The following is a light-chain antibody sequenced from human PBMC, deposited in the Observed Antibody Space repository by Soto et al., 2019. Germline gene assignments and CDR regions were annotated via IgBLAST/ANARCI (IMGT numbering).Light chain of an antibody. J-gene: IGKJ2*01. CDR3: QQRSNWPYT. Sequence: EIVLTQSPATLSLSPGERATLSCRASQSVSSYLAWYQQKPGQAPRLLIYDASSRATGIPARFSGSGSGTDFTLTISSLEPEDFAVYYCQQRSNWPYTFGQGTKLDIK. V-gene: IGKV3-11*01. CDR2: DAS. CDR1: QSVSSY.